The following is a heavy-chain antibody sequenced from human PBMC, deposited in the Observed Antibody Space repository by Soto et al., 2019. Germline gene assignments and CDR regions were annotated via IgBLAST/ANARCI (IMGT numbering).Heavy chain of an antibody. D-gene: IGHD5-12*01. Sequence: EVQLSESGGGLVQPGGSLRLSCGGAGFTFSGSAVSWVRRAPGRGLEWVSGISGGGSTEYADSVKGRFGISRDNSKDTVYLYMTSLSGDDTAVYYCARQKGDIVARPPDHWGQGILVTVSS. V-gene: IGHV3-23*01. CDR2: ISGGGST. J-gene: IGHJ4*02. CDR3: ARQKGDIVARPPDH. CDR1: GFTFSGSA.